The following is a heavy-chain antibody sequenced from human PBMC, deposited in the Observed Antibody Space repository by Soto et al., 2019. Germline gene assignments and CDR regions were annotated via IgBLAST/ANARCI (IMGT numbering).Heavy chain of an antibody. V-gene: IGHV3-72*01. J-gene: IGHJ4*02. CDR1: GFSLSDHY. CDR3: ADVTWMRDYLP. Sequence: EVQLVASGGGLVQPGGSLRLSCVASGFSLSDHYMDWVRQAPGKGLEWLGLIRNEPYGYTTNYAASVKGRVTISSDDSKNSLFLQMDSLTAEDAAIWYCADVTWMRDYLPWGQGTLVTVSS. D-gene: IGHD4-17*01. CDR2: IRNEPYGYTT.